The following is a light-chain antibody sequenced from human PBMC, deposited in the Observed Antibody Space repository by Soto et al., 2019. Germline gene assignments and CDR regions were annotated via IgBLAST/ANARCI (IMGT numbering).Light chain of an antibody. J-gene: IGKJ5*01. CDR2: DAS. Sequence: EVVMTQSPGTPSVSQGGSATISCRASRSLTTNLAWYQKKPDQAPRLLIHDASTRATGIPARFSGSGSGTEFTLTISSLQSEDFAVYYCQQYDDWPLTVGQGTRLETK. CDR3: QQYDDWPLT. V-gene: IGKV3-15*01. CDR1: RSLTTN.